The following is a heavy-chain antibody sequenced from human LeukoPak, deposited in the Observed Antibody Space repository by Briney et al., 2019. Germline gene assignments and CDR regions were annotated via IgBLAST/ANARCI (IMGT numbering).Heavy chain of an antibody. CDR3: ARDSGWEPRATPYYFDY. V-gene: IGHV1-18*01. CDR2: INPNSGGT. CDR1: GYTFTSYG. J-gene: IGHJ4*02. D-gene: IGHD1-26*01. Sequence: ASVKVSCKASGYTFTSYGISWVRQAPGQGLEWMGWINPNSGGTNYAQKLQGRVTMTTDTSTSTAYMELRSLRSDDTAVYYCARDSGWEPRATPYYFDYWGQGTLVTVSS.